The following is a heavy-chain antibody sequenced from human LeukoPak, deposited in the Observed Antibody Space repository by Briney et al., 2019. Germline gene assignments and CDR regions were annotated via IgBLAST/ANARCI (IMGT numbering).Heavy chain of an antibody. J-gene: IGHJ4*02. CDR1: GGSFSGYY. D-gene: IGHD3-10*01. Sequence: PSETLSLTCAVYGGSFSGYYWSWIRQPAGKGLEWIGRIYTSGSIIYNPSLKSRVTMSVDTSKDQFSLKLTSVTAADTAVYYCASARADHYYGSGSFYNPIDNWGQGTLVTVSS. CDR3: ASARADHYYGSGSFYNPIDN. CDR2: IYTSGSI. V-gene: IGHV4-59*10.